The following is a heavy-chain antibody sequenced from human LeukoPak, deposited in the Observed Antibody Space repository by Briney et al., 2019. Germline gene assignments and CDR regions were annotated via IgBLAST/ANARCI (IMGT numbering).Heavy chain of an antibody. D-gene: IGHD4-23*01. CDR1: GFTVSNSY. V-gene: IGHV3-66*01. Sequence: GGSLRLSCAASGFTVSNSYMSWVRQAPGKGLEWVSVMYNGGSTFYADSVKGRFTVTRDSSQNTMFLQMNTLRAEDTAVYYCARGGGNSADYWGQGTLVTVSS. CDR3: ARGGGNSADY. J-gene: IGHJ4*02. CDR2: MYNGGST.